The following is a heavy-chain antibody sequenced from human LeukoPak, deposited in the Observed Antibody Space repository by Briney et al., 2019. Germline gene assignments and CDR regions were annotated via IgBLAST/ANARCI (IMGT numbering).Heavy chain of an antibody. Sequence: GGSLRLSCAASGFTFSSYWMSWVRQAPGKGLEWVANIKQDGSEKYYVDSVKGRFTIPRDNAKNSLYLQMNSLRAEDTAAYYWAREITYYYDSSGYYYHDYWGQGTLVTVSS. J-gene: IGHJ4*02. CDR3: AREITYYYDSSGYYYHDY. CDR1: GFTFSSYW. V-gene: IGHV3-7*01. D-gene: IGHD3-22*01. CDR2: IKQDGSEK.